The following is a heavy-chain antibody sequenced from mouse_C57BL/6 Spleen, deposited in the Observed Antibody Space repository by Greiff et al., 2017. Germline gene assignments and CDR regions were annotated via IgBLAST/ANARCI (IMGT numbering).Heavy chain of an antibody. V-gene: IGHV3-6*01. CDR3: ARGPITTVVAYYFDY. CDR2: ISYDGSN. Sequence: ESGPGLVKPSQSLSLTCSVTGYSITSGYYWNWIRQFPGNKLEWMGYISYDGSNNYNPSLKNRISITRDTSKNQFFLKLNSVTTEDTATYYCARGPITTVVAYYFDYWGQGTTLTVSS. D-gene: IGHD1-1*01. J-gene: IGHJ2*01. CDR1: GYSITSGYY.